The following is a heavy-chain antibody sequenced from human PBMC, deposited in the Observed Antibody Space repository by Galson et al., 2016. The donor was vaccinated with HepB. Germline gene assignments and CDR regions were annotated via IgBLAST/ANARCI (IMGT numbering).Heavy chain of an antibody. CDR3: WRDGIGKYDFGSGYPNNWFDP. Sequence: QSGAEVTKPGESLKISCKASGSSFATHWIGWVRQMPGKGLEWLGIIYPGDSDTRYSPSFRGQVTISADRSINTAYLQWSSLKASDTAMYYCWRDGIGKYDFGSGYPNNWFDPWGQGTLVTVSS. CDR2: IYPGDSDT. CDR1: GSSFATHW. J-gene: IGHJ5*02. V-gene: IGHV5-51*01. D-gene: IGHD3-3*01.